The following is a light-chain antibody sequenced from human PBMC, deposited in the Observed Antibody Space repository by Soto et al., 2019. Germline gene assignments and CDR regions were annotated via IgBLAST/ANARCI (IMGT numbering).Light chain of an antibody. V-gene: IGLV1-47*01. CDR2: RNN. CDR3: TVWDDSLRGRL. Sequence: QSALAQPPSASGTPGQRVTISCSGTSSSIESNYVYWYQQLPGTAPRLLIYRNNQRPSGVPDRFSGSKSGTSASLAISALRSEDEAEYYCTVWDDSLRGRLFGGGTKVTVL. J-gene: IGLJ2*01. CDR1: SSSIESNY.